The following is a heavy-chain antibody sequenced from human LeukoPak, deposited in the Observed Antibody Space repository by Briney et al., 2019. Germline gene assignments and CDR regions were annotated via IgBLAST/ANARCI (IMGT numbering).Heavy chain of an antibody. CDR2: IYHSGST. CDR1: GYSITSGYY. CDR3: ARILDNWFHP. V-gene: IGHV4-38-2*01. J-gene: IGHJ5*02. Sequence: SETLSLTCAVSGYSITSGYYWGWIRQPPGKGLEWIESIYHSGSTYYNPSLRRRVTISVDTSKNQFSLKLSSVTAADTAVYYCARILDNWFHPWGQGTLVTASS.